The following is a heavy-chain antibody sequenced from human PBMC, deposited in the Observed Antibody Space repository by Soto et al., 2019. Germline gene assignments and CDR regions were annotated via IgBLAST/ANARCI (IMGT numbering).Heavy chain of an antibody. CDR2: IYYSGST. J-gene: IGHJ4*02. CDR3: ARHTPAISISDH. V-gene: IGHV4-39*01. D-gene: IGHD2-15*01. Sequence: QLQLQESGPGLVKPSETLSLTCTVSGGSISSSSYYWGWIRQPPGKGLEWIGSIYYSGSTYHNPSPKSRVTISVDTSKNQFSLKLSSVTAADTAVYYCARHTPAISISDHWGQGTLVTVSS. CDR1: GGSISSSSYY.